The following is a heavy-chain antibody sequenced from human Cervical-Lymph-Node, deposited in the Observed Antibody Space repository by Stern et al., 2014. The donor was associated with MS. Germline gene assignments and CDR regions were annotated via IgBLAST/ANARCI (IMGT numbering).Heavy chain of an antibody. V-gene: IGHV3-48*02. CDR1: GFTFRTHS. D-gene: IGHD2-15*01. CDR2: IDSSSSTI. J-gene: IGHJ6*02. Sequence: EVQLVESGGGLVQPGGSLRLSCAASGFTFRTHSMSWIRQAPGKGLEWISYIDSSSSTIYYADSVRGRFTISRDKAKDSLHLQMNSLRDGDTALYFCARVVVGRTAWWYYYAMDVWGQGTTVAVS. CDR3: ARVVVGRTAWWYYYAMDV.